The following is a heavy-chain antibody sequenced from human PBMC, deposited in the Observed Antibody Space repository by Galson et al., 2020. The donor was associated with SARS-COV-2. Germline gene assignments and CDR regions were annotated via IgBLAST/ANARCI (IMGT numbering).Heavy chain of an antibody. CDR1: GGSISSYY. Sequence: SETLSLTCTVSGGSISSYYWSWIRQPPGKGLEWIGYIYYSGSTNYNPSLKSRVTISVDTSKTQFSLKLSSVTAAATAVYYCARAHSSGWWYYYYGMDVWCQGTTVTVSS. J-gene: IGHJ6*02. CDR2: IYYSGST. D-gene: IGHD6-19*01. CDR3: ARAHSSGWWYYYYGMDV. V-gene: IGHV4-59*01.